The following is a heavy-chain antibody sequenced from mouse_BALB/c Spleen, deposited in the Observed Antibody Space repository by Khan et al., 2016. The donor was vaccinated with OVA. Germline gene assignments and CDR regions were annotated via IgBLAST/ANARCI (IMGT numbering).Heavy chain of an antibody. CDR3: ASRFTGGAMDF. V-gene: IGHV1-9*01. CDR2: ILPGSGSS. CDR1: GYTVSSYW. Sequence: QIQLVQSGAELMKPGASVKISCKATGYTVSSYWIEWIKQRPGHGLEWIGEILPGSGSSKYNEKFKGKATFTEDTSSNTAYMQLSSLTSEDSAVYSCASRFTGGAMDFWGQGTSVTVSS. J-gene: IGHJ4*01.